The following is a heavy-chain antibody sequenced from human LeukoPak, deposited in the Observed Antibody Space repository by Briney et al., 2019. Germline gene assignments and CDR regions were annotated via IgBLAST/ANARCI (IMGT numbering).Heavy chain of an antibody. V-gene: IGHV3-48*04. CDR3: VMVTASS. Sequence: GGSLRLSCAASGFTFSSYSMNWVRQAPGKGLEWLSYISSSGSNVYYADSVKGRFTISRDNAKNSLYLQMNSLRAEDTAVYYCVMVTASSWGQGTLVTVSS. CDR1: GFTFSSYS. CDR2: ISSSGSNV. J-gene: IGHJ5*02. D-gene: IGHD2-21*02.